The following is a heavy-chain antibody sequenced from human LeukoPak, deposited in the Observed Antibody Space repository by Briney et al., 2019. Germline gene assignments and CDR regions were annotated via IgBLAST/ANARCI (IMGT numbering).Heavy chain of an antibody. CDR1: GFTFSDYF. CDR3: GKDTSGITMVRVDY. Sequence: GGSLRLSCAASGFTFSDYFMSWIRQAPGKGLEWVSYISSSGGTIYYADSVRGRFTISRDNAKNSLYLQMNSLRAEDTALYYCGKDTSGITMVRVDYWGQGTLVTVSS. D-gene: IGHD3-10*01. J-gene: IGHJ4*02. CDR2: ISSSGGTI. V-gene: IGHV3-11*01.